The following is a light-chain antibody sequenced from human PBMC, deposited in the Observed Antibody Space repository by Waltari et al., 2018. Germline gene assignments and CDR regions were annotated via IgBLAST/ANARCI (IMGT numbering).Light chain of an antibody. V-gene: IGLV1-44*01. CDR3: ATWDDSLNGRV. CDR2: ANY. CDR1: GSHSGIIP. Sequence: QSVLSPPPLASGTSWQRVTIAGSGNGSHSGIIPVTRYQQLPGTAPKLLIYANYHRPSGVPDRFSASKSDTSASLAISGLQSEDEADYFCATWDDSLNGRVFGGGTKLAVL. J-gene: IGLJ3*02.